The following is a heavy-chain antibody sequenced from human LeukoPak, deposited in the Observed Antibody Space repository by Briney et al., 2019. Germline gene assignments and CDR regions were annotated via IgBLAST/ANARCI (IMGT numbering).Heavy chain of an antibody. CDR2: IYYSGST. CDR1: GGSLRSSSYY. V-gene: IGHV4-39*01. CDR3: ARRESYGRNYYYYYYMDV. D-gene: IGHD4-17*01. J-gene: IGHJ6*03. Sequence: SETLSLTCTVSGGSLRSSSYYWGWIRQPPGKGLEWIGSIYYSGSTYYNPSLKSRVTISVDTSKNQLSLKLSSVTAADTAVYYCARRESYGRNYYYYYYMDVWGEGTTVTVSS.